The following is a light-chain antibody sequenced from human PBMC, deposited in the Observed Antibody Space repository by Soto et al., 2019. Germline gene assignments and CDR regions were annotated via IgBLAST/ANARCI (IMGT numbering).Light chain of an antibody. CDR3: QQSYSTLT. Sequence: DIQMTQSPSSLSASVGDRVTITCRASQSISSYLNWYQQKPGKAPKLLIYAASSLQSGVPSRFSGSGSGTDFTLTISSLQPEDFATYLCQQSYSTLTFGGGTKVDIK. CDR2: AAS. V-gene: IGKV1-39*01. J-gene: IGKJ4*01. CDR1: QSISSY.